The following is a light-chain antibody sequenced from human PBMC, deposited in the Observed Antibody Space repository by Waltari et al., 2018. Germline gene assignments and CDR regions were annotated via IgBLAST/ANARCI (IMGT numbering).Light chain of an antibody. Sequence: EVVLTQSPGTLSLSPGESATLSCRASQSVGKYLAWYQQKPGQAPRLLIYHASTRAPGIPDRFSGSGSGTDFSLTISRLEPEDFAVYYCQKYDYLPATFGQGTKVEIK. J-gene: IGKJ1*01. CDR1: QSVGKY. CDR3: QKYDYLPAT. CDR2: HAS. V-gene: IGKV3-20*01.